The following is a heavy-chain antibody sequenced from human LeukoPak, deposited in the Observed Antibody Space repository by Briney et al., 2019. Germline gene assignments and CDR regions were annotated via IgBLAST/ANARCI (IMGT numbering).Heavy chain of an antibody. CDR2: INSDGSST. CDR3: ARVNSGYDDGPIDY. Sequence: GGSLRLSCAASGFTFSSYWMHWVRQAPGKGLVWVSRINSDGSSTSYAESVKGRFTISRDNAKNTLYLQMNSLRAEDTAVYYCARVNSGYDDGPIDYWGQGTLVTVSS. V-gene: IGHV3-74*01. D-gene: IGHD5-12*01. J-gene: IGHJ4*02. CDR1: GFTFSSYW.